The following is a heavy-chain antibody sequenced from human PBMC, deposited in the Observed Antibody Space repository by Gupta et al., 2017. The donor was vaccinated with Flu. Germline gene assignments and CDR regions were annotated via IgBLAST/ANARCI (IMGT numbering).Heavy chain of an antibody. J-gene: IGHJ3*02. CDR2: IIPILGIA. D-gene: IGHD5-18*01. CDR3: AREDLVVGIQLVFDAFDI. Sequence: VRQAPGQGLEWMGRIIPILGIANYAQKFQGRVTITADKSTSTAYMELSSLRSEDTAVYYCAREDLVVGIQLVFDAFDIWGQGTMVTVSS. V-gene: IGHV1-69*04.